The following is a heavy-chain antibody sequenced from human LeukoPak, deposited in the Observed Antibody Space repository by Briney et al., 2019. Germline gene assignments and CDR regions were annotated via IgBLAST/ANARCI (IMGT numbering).Heavy chain of an antibody. J-gene: IGHJ3*02. CDR2: IYHSGST. Sequence: TSETLSLTCAVSGYSISSGYYWGWIRQPPGKGLEWIGSIYHSGSTYYNPSHKSRVTISVDTSKNQFSLKLSSVTAADTAVYYCARPYDFWSGLYAFDIWGQGTMVTVSS. D-gene: IGHD3-3*01. V-gene: IGHV4-38-2*01. CDR1: GYSISSGYY. CDR3: ARPYDFWSGLYAFDI.